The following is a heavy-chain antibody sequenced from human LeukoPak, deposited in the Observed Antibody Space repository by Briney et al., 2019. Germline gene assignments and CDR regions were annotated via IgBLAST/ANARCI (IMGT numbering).Heavy chain of an antibody. CDR3: ATIRGSSTYFFDY. CDR1: GYTFTSYD. V-gene: IGHV1-8*03. CDR2: MNPNSGNT. Sequence: GASVKVSCKASGYTFTSYDINWVRQATGQGLEWMGWMNPNSGNTGYTQKFQGRVTITRNTSISTAYMELSSLRPEDTAVYYCATIRGSSTYFFDYWGQGTLVTVSS. D-gene: IGHD6-6*01. J-gene: IGHJ4*02.